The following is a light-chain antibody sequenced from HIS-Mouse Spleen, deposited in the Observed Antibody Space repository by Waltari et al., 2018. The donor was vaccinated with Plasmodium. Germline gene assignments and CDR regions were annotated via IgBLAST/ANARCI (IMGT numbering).Light chain of an antibody. V-gene: IGLV3-10*01. Sequence: SYELTQPPSVSVSPGQTARITCSGHALPTNTATWYQQKSGQAPVLVIYEDSKRPSGIPERFSGSSSGTMATVTISGAQVEDEADYYCYSTDSSGNHRVFGGGTKLTVL. CDR2: EDS. CDR3: YSTDSSGNHRV. CDR1: ALPTNT. J-gene: IGLJ3*02.